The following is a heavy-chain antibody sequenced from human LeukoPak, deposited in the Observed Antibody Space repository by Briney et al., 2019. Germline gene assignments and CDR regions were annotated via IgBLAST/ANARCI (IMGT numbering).Heavy chain of an antibody. V-gene: IGHV3-23*01. CDR2: ISDSGTST. Sequence: PGGSLRLSCAASGFTFSNYAMTWVRQAPGKGLQWVSSISDSGTSTDYADSVKGRFTIARDNSKNTVYLQMNSLRAGDTAVYYCAKGPRYCNSTSCYRGDYWGQGTLVTVSS. CDR3: AKGPRYCNSTSCYRGDY. D-gene: IGHD2-2*01. CDR1: GFTFSNYA. J-gene: IGHJ4*02.